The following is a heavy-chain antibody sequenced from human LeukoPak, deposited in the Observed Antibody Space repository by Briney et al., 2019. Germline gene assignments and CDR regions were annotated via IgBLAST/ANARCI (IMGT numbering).Heavy chain of an antibody. CDR3: ARRHSYCTSSSCYLYLDT. CDR1: GYRFATYW. CDR2: IYPSDSDT. V-gene: IGHV5-51*01. Sequence: GESLKISCHGSGYRFATYWIAWMRQMPGKGLEWMGDIYPSDSDTKYSLSFQGQVTISADTSLSTAYLQWSSLQSSDSAIYFCARRHSYCTSSSCYLYLDTWGQGTLVTVSS. J-gene: IGHJ4*02. D-gene: IGHD2-2*01.